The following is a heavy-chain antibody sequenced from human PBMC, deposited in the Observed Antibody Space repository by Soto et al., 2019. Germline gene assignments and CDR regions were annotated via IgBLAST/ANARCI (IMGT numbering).Heavy chain of an antibody. Sequence: GGSLRLSCAASGFTFSSYSMNWVRQAPGKGLEWVSSISSSSSYIYYADSVKGRFTISRDNAKNSLYLQMNSLRAEDTAVYYCARRNLGPMTNEDPRPEIDYWGQGTLVTVSS. J-gene: IGHJ4*02. V-gene: IGHV3-21*01. CDR2: ISSSSSYI. CDR3: ARRNLGPMTNEDPRPEIDY. D-gene: IGHD3-22*01. CDR1: GFTFSSYS.